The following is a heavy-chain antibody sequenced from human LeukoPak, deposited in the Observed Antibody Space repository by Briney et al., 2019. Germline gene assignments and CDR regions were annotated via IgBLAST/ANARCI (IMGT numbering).Heavy chain of an antibody. CDR2: ISSASAYR. D-gene: IGHD6-19*01. CDR3: TRGPTLIGVAGTWPLDD. V-gene: IGHV3-21*01. CDR1: GFTFSSYS. J-gene: IGHJ4*02. Sequence: GGSLRLSCAASGFTFSSYSMHWVRQAPGKGLEWVSSISSASAYRYYADPVKGRFTISRDNAKNSLHLQMNSLRAEDSAVYYCTRGPTLIGVAGTWPLDDWGQGTLVTVSS.